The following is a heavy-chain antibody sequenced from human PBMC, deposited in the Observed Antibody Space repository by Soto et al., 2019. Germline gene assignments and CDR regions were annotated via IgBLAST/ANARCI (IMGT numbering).Heavy chain of an antibody. CDR1: GYTFTSYA. Sequence: QVQLVQSGAEVKKPGASVKVSCTASGYTFTSYAIYWVRQAPGQRLEWMGWVNAGNGNTKYSQKLQGRVTITRDTSASTAYMELSSLRSEDTAVYYCARDVGYNWNLIDYWGQGTLVTVSS. D-gene: IGHD1-20*01. V-gene: IGHV1-3*01. J-gene: IGHJ4*02. CDR2: VNAGNGNT. CDR3: ARDVGYNWNLIDY.